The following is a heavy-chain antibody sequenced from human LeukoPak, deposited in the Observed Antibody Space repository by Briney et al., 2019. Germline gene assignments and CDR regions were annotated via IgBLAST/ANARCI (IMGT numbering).Heavy chain of an antibody. Sequence: ASVKVSCKASGYTFTGYYMHWVRQAPGQGLEWMGWINPSSGGTNYAQKFQGRVTMTRDTSISTAYMELSRLRSDDTAVYYCARVSELWFGELSPFFDYWGQGTLVTVSS. V-gene: IGHV1-2*02. CDR3: ARVSELWFGELSPFFDY. CDR1: GYTFTGYY. CDR2: INPSSGGT. J-gene: IGHJ4*02. D-gene: IGHD3-10*01.